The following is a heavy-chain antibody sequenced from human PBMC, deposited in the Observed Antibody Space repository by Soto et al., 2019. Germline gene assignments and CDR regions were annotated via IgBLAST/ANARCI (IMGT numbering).Heavy chain of an antibody. CDR2: TNSDGSDT. CDR3: ARARPDYGMAV. J-gene: IGHJ6*02. Sequence: WVTMRLSWGGAGLTCIDPCVHWISQAPGTGLVWVSRTNSDGSDTSYADSVKGRFTISRDNAKNTLYLQMNSLRAEDTAVYYCARARPDYGMAVWAQGTTLTVSS. V-gene: IGHV3-74*01. CDR1: GLTCIDPC.